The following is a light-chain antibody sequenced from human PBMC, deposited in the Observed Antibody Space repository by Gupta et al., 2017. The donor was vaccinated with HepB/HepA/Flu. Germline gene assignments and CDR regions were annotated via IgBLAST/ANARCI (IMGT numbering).Light chain of an antibody. V-gene: IGKV3-20*01. CDR1: QSFGSSY. CDR3: QHYGGSLTWT. J-gene: IGKJ1*01. Sequence: VLTQSPGTLAFSPGERATLSCRASQSFGSSYLAWYQQTAGQPPRLLIYGASRRATGIPDRFSGSGSGTDFTLTISRLEPEDFAVYYCQHYGGSLTWTFGQGTKVEI. CDR2: GAS.